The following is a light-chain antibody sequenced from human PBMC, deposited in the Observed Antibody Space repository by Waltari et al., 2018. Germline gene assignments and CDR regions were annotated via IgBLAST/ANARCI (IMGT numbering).Light chain of an antibody. CDR3: HQTSTFPET. CDR2: DAS. CDR1: QSIGSK. Sequence: EIVLTQSPDFQSVTPKEQVNITCRASQSIGSKLHGYQQKPGQSPKALIKDASRSISGVPSRFSGSGSGTDFTLNINSLEAEDAATYFCHQTSTFPETFGQGTKVEIK. J-gene: IGKJ1*01. V-gene: IGKV6-21*02.